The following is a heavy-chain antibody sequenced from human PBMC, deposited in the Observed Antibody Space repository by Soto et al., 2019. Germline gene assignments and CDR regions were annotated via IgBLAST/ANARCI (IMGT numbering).Heavy chain of an antibody. CDR3: ARGPTGWYGYDY. J-gene: IGHJ4*02. Sequence: EVHLVESGGGLVQPGGSLRLSCAASGFTFSSSWMHWVRQAPGKGLVWVSRNNGDESRTNYADSVKGRFTISRDNAKNPLYLEMNRLRAEDTALYYCARGPTGWYGYDYWGQGALVTVSS. CDR2: NNGDESRT. CDR1: GFTFSSSW. D-gene: IGHD5-18*01. V-gene: IGHV3-74*01.